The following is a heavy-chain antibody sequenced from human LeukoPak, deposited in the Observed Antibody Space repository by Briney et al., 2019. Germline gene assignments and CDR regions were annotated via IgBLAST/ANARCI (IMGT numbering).Heavy chain of an antibody. Sequence: SQTLSLTCAISGDSLSSVSAAWNWLRQSASRGLEWLGRTYFGSKWFKDFPVSVQGQLTINPDTSKTQFSLQLTSGTPEDTAVYYCARDRGNGWNNPADWGQGTRVTVSS. D-gene: IGHD1/OR15-1a*01. V-gene: IGHV6-1*01. J-gene: IGHJ1*01. CDR3: ARDRGNGWNNPAD. CDR1: GDSLSSVSAA. CDR2: TYFGSKWFK.